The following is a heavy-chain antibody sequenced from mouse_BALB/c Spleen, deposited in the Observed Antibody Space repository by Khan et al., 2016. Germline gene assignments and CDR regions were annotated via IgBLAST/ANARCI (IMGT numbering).Heavy chain of an antibody. V-gene: IGHV3-2*02. J-gene: IGHJ4*01. D-gene: IGHD2-2*01. CDR3: ARYGSRYNYAMDY. CDR1: GYSITSDYA. CDR2: ISYSGNT. Sequence: VQLVETGPGLVKPSQSLSLTCTVTGYSITSDYAWNWIRQFPGNKLEWMGYISYSGNTNYNPALKSRISITRDTSKKQFFLQLNSVTSEDTATYFCARYGSRYNYAMDYWGQGTSVTVSS.